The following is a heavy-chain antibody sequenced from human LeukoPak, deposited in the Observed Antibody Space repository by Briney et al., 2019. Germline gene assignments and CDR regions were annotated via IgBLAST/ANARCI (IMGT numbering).Heavy chain of an antibody. CDR1: GYSISSGYY. J-gene: IGHJ5*02. CDR3: ARDGGGYSSSWYNWFDP. D-gene: IGHD6-13*01. V-gene: IGHV4-38-2*02. Sequence: SETLSLTCTVSGYSISSGYYWGWIRQPPGKGLEWIGSIYHSGSTYYNPSLKSRITISVDTSKNQFSLKMSSVTAADTAFYYCARDGGGYSSSWYNWFDPWGQGTLVTDSS. CDR2: IYHSGST.